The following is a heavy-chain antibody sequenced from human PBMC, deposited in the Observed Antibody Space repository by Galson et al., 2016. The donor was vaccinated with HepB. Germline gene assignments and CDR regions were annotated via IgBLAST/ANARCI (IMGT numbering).Heavy chain of an antibody. V-gene: IGHV3-21*01. CDR2: FSISRINK. CDR1: GFTFNSYT. Sequence: SLRLSCAASGFTFNSYTMNWVRQPPGKGLNGASSFSISRINKNSPTPVKGGLTISRDNAKNSLYLKMNSRRAEDTAVYYGARGSYWLLQHGDYFDYWGQGTLVTVSS. J-gene: IGHJ4*02. D-gene: IGHD1-26*01. CDR3: ARGSYWLLQHGDYFDY.